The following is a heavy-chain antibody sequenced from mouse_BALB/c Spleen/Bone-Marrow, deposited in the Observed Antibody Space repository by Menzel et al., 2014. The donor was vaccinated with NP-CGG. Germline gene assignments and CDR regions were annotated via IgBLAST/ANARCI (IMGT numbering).Heavy chain of an antibody. CDR2: IDPANGNT. Sequence: DVQRVESGAELVKPGASVKLSCTASGFNIKDTYMHWVKQRPEQGLEWIGRIDPANGNTKYDPKFQGKATITADTSSNTAYLQLSSLTSEDTAVYYCARLDLFAYWAQGTLVTV. V-gene: IGHV14-3*02. CDR1: GFNIKDTY. J-gene: IGHJ3*01. CDR3: ARLDLFAY.